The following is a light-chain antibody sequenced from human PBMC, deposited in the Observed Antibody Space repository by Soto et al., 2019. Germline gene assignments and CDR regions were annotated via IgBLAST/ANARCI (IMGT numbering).Light chain of an antibody. Sequence: EIVMTQSPATLSVSPGERATLSCRASQSVSSNLAWYQQKPGQAPRLPIYGASTRATGIPARFSGSGSGTEFTLTISSLQSEEFAVYYWQQYNNWPRTFCQGTKVESK. CDR3: QQYNNWPRT. CDR1: QSVSSN. CDR2: GAS. V-gene: IGKV3-15*01. J-gene: IGKJ1*01.